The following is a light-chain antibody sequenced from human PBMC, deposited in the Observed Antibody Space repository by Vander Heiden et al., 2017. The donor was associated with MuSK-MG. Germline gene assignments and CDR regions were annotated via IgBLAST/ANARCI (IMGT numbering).Light chain of an antibody. CDR1: QSLLKRTNNKNY. J-gene: IGKJ1*01. CDR2: AAS. CDR3: QQGVTTPWT. Sequence: VKPQSSDSLLVFLGARAHIHCSASQSLLKRTNNKNYLAWYQEKAGQPPKLLIYAASMRESGVPERFSGSGSGTDFTLTISSLQAEDVAVYSCQQGVTTPWTFGQGTKVEIK. V-gene: IGKV4-1*01.